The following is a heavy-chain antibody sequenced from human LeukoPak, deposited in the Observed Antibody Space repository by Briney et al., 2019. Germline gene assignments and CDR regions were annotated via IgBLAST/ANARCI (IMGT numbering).Heavy chain of an antibody. J-gene: IGHJ4*02. V-gene: IGHV3-73*01. Sequence: GASLRLSCAASGFTSSGSALHWVRQASGKGLEWVGRIRSTANGYATAYAASVKGRFTISRDDSKNTAYLQMDSLKTEDTAVYYCTGNYYGSGSYADFDYWGQGTLVTVSS. CDR1: GFTSSGSA. CDR2: IRSTANGYAT. D-gene: IGHD3-10*01. CDR3: TGNYYGSGSYADFDY.